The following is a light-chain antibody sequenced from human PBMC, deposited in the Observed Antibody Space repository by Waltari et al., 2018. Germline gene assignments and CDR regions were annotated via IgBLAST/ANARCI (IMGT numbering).Light chain of an antibody. CDR1: QSVANY. CDR2: DAS. J-gene: IGKJ4*01. CDR3: QQRSDWPT. Sequence: IVLTQAPTTLSLSPGERATLSCRASQSVANYLAWYQQKPGQAPRLLIFDASNKATGIPARFSGSGSGTDFTLTIRSLEPEDFAVYYCQQRSDWPTFGGGTKVEIK. V-gene: IGKV3-11*01.